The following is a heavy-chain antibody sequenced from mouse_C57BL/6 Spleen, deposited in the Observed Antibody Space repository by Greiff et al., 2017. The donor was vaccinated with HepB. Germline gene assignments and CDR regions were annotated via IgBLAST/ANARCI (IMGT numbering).Heavy chain of an antibody. CDR3: ARHEEDWEAYFDY. CDR1: GYTFTEYT. J-gene: IGHJ2*01. V-gene: IGHV1-62-2*01. Sequence: VMLVESGAELLKPGASVKLSCKPSGYTFTEYTIHWVKQRSGQGLEWIGWFYTGSGSIKYNEKFKDKATLTADKSSSTVYMELSRLTSDDSAVYFCARHEEDWEAYFDYWGQGTTLTVSS. D-gene: IGHD4-1*01. CDR2: FYTGSGSI.